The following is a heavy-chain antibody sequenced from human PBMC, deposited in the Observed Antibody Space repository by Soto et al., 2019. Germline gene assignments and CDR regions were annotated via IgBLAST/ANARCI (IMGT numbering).Heavy chain of an antibody. Sequence: PSETLSLTCTVSGGSISSSGYYWGWIRQPPGKGLEWIGSIYYSGSTYYNPSLKSRVTISVDTSKNQFSLKLSSVTAADTAVYYCARQGDFSSGFYTGATYYHYYYMDVWGKGTTVS. CDR3: ARQGDFSSGFYTGATYYHYYYMDV. J-gene: IGHJ6*03. V-gene: IGHV4-39*01. CDR1: GGSISSSGYY. D-gene: IGHD3-3*01. CDR2: IYYSGST.